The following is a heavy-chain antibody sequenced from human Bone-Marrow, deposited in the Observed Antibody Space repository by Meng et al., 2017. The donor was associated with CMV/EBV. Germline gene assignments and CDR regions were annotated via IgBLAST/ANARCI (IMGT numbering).Heavy chain of an antibody. CDR3: ARGLRTGLNWFDP. Sequence: GGSLRLSCAASGFTFSSYGMHWVRQAPGKGLEWVAVISYDGSNKYYADFVKGRFTISRDNSKNTLDLQMNRLRAEDTAVYYCARGLRTGLNWFDPWGQGTLVTVSS. V-gene: IGHV3-30*03. J-gene: IGHJ5*02. CDR2: ISYDGSNK. CDR1: GFTFSSYG. D-gene: IGHD3/OR15-3a*01.